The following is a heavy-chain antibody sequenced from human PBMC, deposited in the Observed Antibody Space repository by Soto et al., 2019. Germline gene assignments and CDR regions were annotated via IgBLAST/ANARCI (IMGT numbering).Heavy chain of an antibody. CDR1: GYTFTSYA. Sequence: QVQLVQSGAEVKKPGASVKVSCKASGYTFTSYAMHWVRQAPGQRLEWMGWINAGNGNTKYSQKFQGSVTITRVTSASTAYMELGIMRSDDTAVYYCANGIADDAFDVWGRGRMVTVFS. CDR2: INAGNGNT. V-gene: IGHV1-3*01. J-gene: IGHJ3*01. CDR3: ANGIADDAFDV. D-gene: IGHD6-13*01.